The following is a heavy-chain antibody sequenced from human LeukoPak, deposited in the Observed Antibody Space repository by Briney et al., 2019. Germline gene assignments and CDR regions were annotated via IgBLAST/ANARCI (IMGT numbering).Heavy chain of an antibody. D-gene: IGHD3-10*01. CDR3: AGERITMVRGVMGSLGTRDAFDI. CDR2: IYYSGST. J-gene: IGHJ3*02. CDR1: GFTFSNNA. V-gene: IGHV4-59*12. Sequence: ESLRLSCAASGFTFSNNAMSWIRQPPGKGLEWIGYIYYSGSTNYNPSLKSRVTISVDTSKNQFSLKLSSVTAADTAVYYCAGERITMVRGVMGSLGTRDAFDIWGQGTMVTVSS.